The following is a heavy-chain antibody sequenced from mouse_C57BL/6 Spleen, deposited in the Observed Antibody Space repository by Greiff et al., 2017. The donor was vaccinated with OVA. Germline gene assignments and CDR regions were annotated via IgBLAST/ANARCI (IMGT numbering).Heavy chain of an antibody. Sequence: VQLQQSGPELVKPGASVKISCKASGYSFTSYYIHWVKQRPGQGLEWIGWIYPGSGNTKYNEKFKGKATLTADTSSSTAYMQLSSLTSEDSAVYYCARGWDGAMDYWGQGTSVTVSS. J-gene: IGHJ4*01. CDR2: IYPGSGNT. V-gene: IGHV1-66*01. CDR1: GYSFTSYY. CDR3: ARGWDGAMDY. D-gene: IGHD4-1*01.